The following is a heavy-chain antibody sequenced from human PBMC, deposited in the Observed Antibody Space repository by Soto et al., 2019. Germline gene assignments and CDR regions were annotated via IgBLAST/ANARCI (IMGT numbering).Heavy chain of an antibody. CDR1: GPTLPSYA. V-gene: IGHV1-3*01. Sequence: ASEKVSSLAPGPTLPSYAMHWLRQAPEQRLEWKGWINAGNGKTKYSQKFQGRVTITRDTAESTAYMELSSLRSEDTAVYYCARDPSYYGMDVWGQGTTVTVSS. CDR3: ARDPSYYGMDV. CDR2: INAGNGKT. J-gene: IGHJ6*02.